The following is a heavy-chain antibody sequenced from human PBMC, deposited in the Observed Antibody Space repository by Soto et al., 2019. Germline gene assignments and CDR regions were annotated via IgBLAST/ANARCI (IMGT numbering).Heavy chain of an antibody. CDR1: GFTFSSHI. CDR2: IWYDGGNK. Sequence: QVQLVESGGGVVQPGRSLRLSCAASGFTFSSHIMHWVRLAPGKGREWVAVIWYDGGNKFYADSVKGRFTISRDNSQSTLYLQMTSLRAEDTAIYYCAREGLTSATGDSWGQGTLVTVSS. CDR3: AREGLTSATGDS. V-gene: IGHV3-33*01. J-gene: IGHJ4*02. D-gene: IGHD2-15*01.